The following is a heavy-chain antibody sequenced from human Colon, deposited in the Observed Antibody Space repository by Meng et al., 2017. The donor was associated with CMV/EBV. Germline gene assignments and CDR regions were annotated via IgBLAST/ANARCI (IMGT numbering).Heavy chain of an antibody. CDR1: GYTFNGYF. CDR3: ATFGGDFDY. CDR2: INPVTGDT. J-gene: IGHJ4*02. D-gene: IGHD3-3*01. Sequence: QGQLVQSGAEVKEPGASGKVSCQTSGYTFNGYFMHWVRQAPGQGLEWMGWINPVTGDTSYAQKFQVRVTMTRDTSISTAYMELSSLRSDDTAVYYCATFGGDFDYWGQGTLVTVSS. V-gene: IGHV1-2*02.